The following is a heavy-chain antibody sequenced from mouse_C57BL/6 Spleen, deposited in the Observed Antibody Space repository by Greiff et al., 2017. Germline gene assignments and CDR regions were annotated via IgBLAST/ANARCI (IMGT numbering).Heavy chain of an antibody. Sequence: QVQLKQSGAELARPGASVKLSCKASGYTFTSYGISWVKQRTGQGLEWIGEIYPRSGNTYYNEKFKGKATLTADKSSSTAYMELRSLTSEDSAVYFCARKGHLADGYYVYYAMDYWGQGTSVTVSS. CDR3: ARKGHLADGYYVYYAMDY. CDR1: GYTFTSYG. V-gene: IGHV1-81*01. J-gene: IGHJ4*01. D-gene: IGHD2-3*01. CDR2: IYPRSGNT.